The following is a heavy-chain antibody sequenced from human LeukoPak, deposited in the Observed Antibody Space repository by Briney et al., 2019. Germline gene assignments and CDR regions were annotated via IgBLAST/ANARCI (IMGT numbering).Heavy chain of an antibody. CDR1: GFTFSSYG. CDR3: ARVSKRMVVSDAFDI. J-gene: IGHJ3*02. Sequence: SGGSLRLSCAASGFTFSSYGMHWVRQAPGKGLEWVAVISYDGSNKYYADSVKGRFTISRDNSKNTLYLQMNSLRAEDTAVYYCARVSKRMVVSDAFDIWGQGTMVTVSS. D-gene: IGHD3-22*01. CDR2: ISYDGSNK. V-gene: IGHV3-30*19.